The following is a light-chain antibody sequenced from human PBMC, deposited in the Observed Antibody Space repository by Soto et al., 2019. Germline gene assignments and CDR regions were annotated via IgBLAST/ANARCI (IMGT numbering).Light chain of an antibody. Sequence: QSALTQPASVSGSPGKSIPTSAPGTTIEVVGYNYVSWYQQHPGIAPKLLIYGVTNRPSGVSPRFSGSKSGNTASLTISGLQAEDEADYHCSSYTSASTLLYLFGTGTKLTVL. CDR3: SSYTSASTLLYL. V-gene: IGLV2-14*01. CDR1: TIEVVGYNY. CDR2: GVT. J-gene: IGLJ1*01.